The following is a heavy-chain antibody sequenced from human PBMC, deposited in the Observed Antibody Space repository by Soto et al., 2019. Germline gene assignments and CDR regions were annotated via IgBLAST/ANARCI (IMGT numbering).Heavy chain of an antibody. Sequence: KASETLSLTCTVSGGSISSYYWSWIRQPPGKGLEWIGYIYYSGSTNYNPSLKSRVTISVDTSKNQFSLKLSSVTAADTAVYYCARLLDDYDIFTGYVYYFDCWGQGTLVTVSS. V-gene: IGHV4-59*08. J-gene: IGHJ4*02. CDR1: GGSISSYY. D-gene: IGHD3-9*01. CDR2: IYYSGST. CDR3: ARLLDDYDIFTGYVYYFDC.